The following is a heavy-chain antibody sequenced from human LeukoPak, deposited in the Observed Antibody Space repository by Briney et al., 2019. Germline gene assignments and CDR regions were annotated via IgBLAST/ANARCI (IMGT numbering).Heavy chain of an antibody. J-gene: IGHJ4*02. CDR2: ISSSSSYI. V-gene: IGHV3-21*01. CDR3: ARDQAGATGDY. CDR1: GFTFSSYG. Sequence: GESLRLSCAASGFTFSSYGMNWVPQSPGKGLEWVSSISSSSSYIYYADSVKGRFTISRDNAKNSLYLQMNSLRAEDTAVYYCARDQAGATGDYWGQGTLVTVSS. D-gene: IGHD1-26*01.